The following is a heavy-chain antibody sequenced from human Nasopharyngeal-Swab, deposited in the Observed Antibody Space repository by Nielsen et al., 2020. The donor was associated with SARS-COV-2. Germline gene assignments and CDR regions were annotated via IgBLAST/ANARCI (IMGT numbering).Heavy chain of an antibody. J-gene: IGHJ4*02. V-gene: IGHV4-34*01. CDR1: SESFSAYY. D-gene: IGHD2-15*01. CDR3: ARGPLDSTHDFDY. Sequence: SETLSLTCAVNSESFSAYYWSWIRQPPGNGLEWIGQIHQSGITYYNAPLKSRVIISVEMPKNQISLKLNSVTAADTAVYYCARGPLDSTHDFDYWDQGTLVTVSS. CDR2: IHQSGIT.